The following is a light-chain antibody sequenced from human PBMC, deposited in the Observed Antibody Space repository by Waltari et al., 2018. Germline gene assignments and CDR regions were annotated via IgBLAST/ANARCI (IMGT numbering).Light chain of an antibody. J-gene: IGLJ3*02. V-gene: IGLV1-44*01. CDR1: SPTLENNP. CDR3: ATWDDSLSGYVL. CDR2: SNI. Sequence: QSVLTQPPSASGTPGQRVTISCSGNSPTLENNPVQWYPQHPGTAPKLLIHSNIQRPSGVPDRFSGSKSGSSASLAISGLQSEDEADYYCATWDDSLSGYVLFGGGTKLTVL.